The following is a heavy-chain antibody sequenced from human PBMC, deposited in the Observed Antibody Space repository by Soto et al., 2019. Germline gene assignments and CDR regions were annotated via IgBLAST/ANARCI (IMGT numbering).Heavy chain of an antibody. J-gene: IGHJ6*02. Sequence: SVKVSCKASGGIFSTYAISWVRQAPGQGLEWMGGIIPMFATANYAQKFQGRLTITADESTRTAYMELSSLRSEDTAVYSCAREVSSRADRPGFYHGMDVRGQGTTVTVSS. CDR2: IIPMFATA. CDR3: AREVSSRADRPGFYHGMDV. D-gene: IGHD6-6*01. V-gene: IGHV1-69*13. CDR1: GGIFSTYA.